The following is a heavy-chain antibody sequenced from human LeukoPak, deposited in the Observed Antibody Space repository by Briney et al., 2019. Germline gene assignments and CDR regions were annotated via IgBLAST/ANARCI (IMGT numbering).Heavy chain of an antibody. CDR1: RFTFSSSA. J-gene: IGHJ4*02. Sequence: GGSLRLSCAASRFTFSSSAMSWVRQAPGKGLEWVSAISNNGGYTYYADSVQGRFTISRDNSKSTLCLQMNSLRAEDTAVYYCAKQLGYCSDGSCYFPYWGQGTLDTVSS. CDR2: ISNNGGYT. V-gene: IGHV3-23*01. D-gene: IGHD2-15*01. CDR3: AKQLGYCSDGSCYFPY.